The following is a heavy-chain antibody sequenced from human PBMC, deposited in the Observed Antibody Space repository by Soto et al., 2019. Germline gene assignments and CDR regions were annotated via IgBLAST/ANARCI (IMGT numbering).Heavy chain of an antibody. CDR3: VRESISGTGWFDI. CDR1: S. V-gene: IGHV3-21*01. Sequence: SVHRILQVPGKRLEWVSSIDSSSVYIYYADSLKGRFTISRDNAKNSLYLQMNSLRAEDTAVYYCVRESISGTGWFDIWRNGTLVTGFS. CDR2: IDSSSVYI. D-gene: IGHD1-20*01. J-gene: IGHJ5*01.